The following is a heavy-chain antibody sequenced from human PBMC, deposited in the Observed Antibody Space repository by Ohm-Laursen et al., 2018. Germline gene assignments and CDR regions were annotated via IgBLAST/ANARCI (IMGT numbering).Heavy chain of an antibody. CDR3: AKDIHDYGDGFDY. CDR1: GFTFDDYA. J-gene: IGHJ4*02. V-gene: IGHV3-9*01. D-gene: IGHD4-17*01. Sequence: SLRLSCTASGFTFDDYAMHWVRQAPGKGLEWVSGISWNSGSIGYADSVKGRFTISRDNAKNSLYLQMNSLRAEDTALYYCAKDIHDYGDGFDYWGQGALVTVSS. CDR2: ISWNSGSI.